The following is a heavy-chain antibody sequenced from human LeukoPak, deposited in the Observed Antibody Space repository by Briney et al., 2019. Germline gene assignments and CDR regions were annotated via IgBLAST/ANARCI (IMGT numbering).Heavy chain of an antibody. D-gene: IGHD2-21*02. V-gene: IGHV3-30*18. J-gene: IGHJ4*02. CDR1: GFTFTSYV. Sequence: GGSLRLSCAASGFTFTSYVMHSVRQAPGKGLEWVAVISYDGSNKNYADSLKGRFTISRDNSKNTLYLQMNSLRAEDTAVYYCAKDLEHIVVVTAIDYWGQGTLVTVSS. CDR2: ISYDGSNK. CDR3: AKDLEHIVVVTAIDY.